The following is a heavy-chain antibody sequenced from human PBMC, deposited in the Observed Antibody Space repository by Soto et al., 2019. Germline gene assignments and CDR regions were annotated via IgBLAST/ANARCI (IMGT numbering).Heavy chain of an antibody. J-gene: IGHJ2*01. CDR3: ARRRLGYGSWYFDL. Sequence: QVQLVQSGAEVKKPGSSVKVSCKASGGAFSSYAISWVRQAPGQGLEWMGGNLPLFNISNYAQKFQGRVTITADEPTSTAYMDLSNLTSEDTAVYYCARRRLGYGSWYFDLGGPGTLITVSS. CDR2: NLPLFNIS. D-gene: IGHD3-10*01. V-gene: IGHV1-69*01. CDR1: GGAFSSYA.